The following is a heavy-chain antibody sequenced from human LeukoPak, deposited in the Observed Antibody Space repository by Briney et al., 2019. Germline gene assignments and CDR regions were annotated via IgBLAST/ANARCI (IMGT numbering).Heavy chain of an antibody. CDR3: ARGAGYQLLLGPHPPNSYYFDY. V-gene: IGHV1-2*02. CDR2: INPNSGGT. D-gene: IGHD2-2*01. J-gene: IGHJ4*02. Sequence: ASVKVSCKASGYTFTGYYMHWVRQAPGQGLEWMGWINPNSGGTNYAQKFQGRVTMTRDTSISTAYMELSRLRSDDTAVYYCARGAGYQLLLGPHPPNSYYFDYWGQGTLVTVSS. CDR1: GYTFTGYY.